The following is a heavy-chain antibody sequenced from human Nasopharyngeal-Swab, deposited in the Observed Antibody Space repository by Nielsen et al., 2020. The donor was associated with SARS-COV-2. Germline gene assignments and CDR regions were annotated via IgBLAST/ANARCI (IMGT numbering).Heavy chain of an antibody. CDR3: ARDATQKTIVVVPAATNWFDP. Sequence: ASVKVSCKASGYTFTSYGISWVRQAPGQGLEWMGWISAYNGNTNYAQKLQGRVIMTTDTSTSTAYMELRSLRSDDTAVYYCARDATQKTIVVVPAATNWFDPWGQGTLVTVSS. J-gene: IGHJ5*02. D-gene: IGHD2-2*01. V-gene: IGHV1-18*01. CDR1: GYTFTSYG. CDR2: ISAYNGNT.